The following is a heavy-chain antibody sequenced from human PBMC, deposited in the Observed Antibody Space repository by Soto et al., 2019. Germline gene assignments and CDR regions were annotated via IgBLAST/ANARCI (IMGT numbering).Heavy chain of an antibody. D-gene: IGHD6-6*01. CDR2: IYSGGST. Sequence: EVQLVESGGGLVQPGGSLRLSCAASGFTVSSNYMSWVRQAPGKGREWVSVIYSGGSTYYADSVTGRCTISRHNSKNTLYLQMNSLRAEDTDVYYCAREEGSSWFGWWGQGALVTVSS. J-gene: IGHJ4*02. CDR1: GFTVSSNY. V-gene: IGHV3-53*04. CDR3: AREEGSSWFGW.